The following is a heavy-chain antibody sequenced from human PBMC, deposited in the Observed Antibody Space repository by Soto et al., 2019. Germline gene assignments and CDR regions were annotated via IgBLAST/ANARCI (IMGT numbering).Heavy chain of an antibody. D-gene: IGHD2-21*02. J-gene: IGHJ6*02. CDR1: VFTCSSYW. CDR3: ARETAITDYYYYGMDV. V-gene: IGHV3-7*01. CDR2: IKQDGSEK. Sequence: GSLRLCCAASVFTCSSYWMSWVRQAPGKGLEWVANIKQDGSEKYYVDSVKGRFTISRDNAKNSLYLQMNSLRAEDTAVYYCARETAITDYYYYGMDVWGQGTTVTVSS.